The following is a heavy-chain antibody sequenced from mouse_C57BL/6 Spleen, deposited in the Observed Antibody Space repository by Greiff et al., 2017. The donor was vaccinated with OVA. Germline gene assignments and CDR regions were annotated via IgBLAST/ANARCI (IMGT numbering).Heavy chain of an antibody. CDR3: GYGNSYFDY. Sequence: EVKLQESGPGLVKPSQSLSLTCSVTGYSITSGYYWNWIRQFPGNKLEWMGYISYDGSNNYNPSLKNRISITRDTSKNQFFLKLNSVTTEDTATYYCGYGNSYFDYWGQGTTLTVSS. D-gene: IGHD2-1*01. V-gene: IGHV3-6*01. CDR2: ISYDGSN. CDR1: GYSITSGYY. J-gene: IGHJ2*01.